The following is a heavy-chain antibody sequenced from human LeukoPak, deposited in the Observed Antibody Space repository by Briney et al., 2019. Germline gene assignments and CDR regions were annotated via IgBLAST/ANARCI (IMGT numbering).Heavy chain of an antibody. CDR3: ARDELRSGAFDI. D-gene: IGHD4-17*01. Sequence: GGSLRLSCAASGFTFSIYEMNWVRQASGKALECVSYNSSSGSTIYYGDSVKGRFTISRDNAENSLYLQINSLRAEDTGVYYCARDELRSGAFDIWGQGTMVTVSS. J-gene: IGHJ3*02. V-gene: IGHV3-48*03. CDR2: NSSSGSTI. CDR1: GFTFSIYE.